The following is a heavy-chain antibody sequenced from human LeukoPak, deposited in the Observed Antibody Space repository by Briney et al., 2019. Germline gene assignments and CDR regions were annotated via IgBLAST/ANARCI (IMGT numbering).Heavy chain of an antibody. CDR3: ARHAYYGAKDFDY. CDR2: IYNSGST. CDR1: GDSISSSSYY. D-gene: IGHD4-23*01. V-gene: IGHV4-39*01. Sequence: SETLSLTCIVSGDSISSSSYYWSWIRQPPGTGLEWIGSIYNSGSTHYNPSLKSRVTISVDTSKNQFSLKLSSVTAADTAVYYCARHAYYGAKDFDYWGQGTLVTVSS. J-gene: IGHJ4*02.